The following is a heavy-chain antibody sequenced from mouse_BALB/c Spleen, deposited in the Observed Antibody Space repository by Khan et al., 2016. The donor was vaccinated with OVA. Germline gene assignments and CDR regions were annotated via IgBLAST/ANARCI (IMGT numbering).Heavy chain of an antibody. Sequence: QVHVKQSGAELAKPGASVKMSCKASGYTFINYWILWVKQRPGQGLEWIGYINPSTAYTEYNQNFKDKATLTADKSSRKAYMQLSSLTSEDSAVYYCARRGLRWDFDYWGQGTTLTVSS. CDR1: GYTFINYW. CDR3: ARRGLRWDFDY. J-gene: IGHJ2*01. CDR2: INPSTAYT. V-gene: IGHV1-7*01. D-gene: IGHD1-1*01.